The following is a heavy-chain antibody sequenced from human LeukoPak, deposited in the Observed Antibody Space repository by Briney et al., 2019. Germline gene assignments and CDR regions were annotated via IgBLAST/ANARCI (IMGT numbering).Heavy chain of an antibody. CDR2: IYHSGST. CDR1: GYSISSGYY. Sequence: ASETLSLTCTVSGYSISSGYYWGWIRQPPGKGLEWIGSIYHSGSTYYNPSLKSRVTISVDTSKNQFSLKLSSVTAADTAVYYCATSSDGAITMVRGVIGYWGQGTLVTVSS. V-gene: IGHV4-38-2*02. D-gene: IGHD3-10*01. J-gene: IGHJ4*02. CDR3: ATSSDGAITMVRGVIGY.